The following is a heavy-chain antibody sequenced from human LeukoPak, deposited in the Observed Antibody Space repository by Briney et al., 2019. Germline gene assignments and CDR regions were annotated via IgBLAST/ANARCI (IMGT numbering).Heavy chain of an antibody. CDR2: ISAYNGNT. J-gene: IGHJ4*02. Sequence: ASVNVSCKASGYTFTSYGISWVRRAPGQGLEWMGWISAYNGNTNYAQKLQGRVTMTTDTSTSTAYMELRSLRSDDTAVYYCARGPPREDDFWSGYSLDYWGQGTLVTVSS. CDR3: ARGPPREDDFWSGYSLDY. D-gene: IGHD3-3*01. CDR1: GYTFTSYG. V-gene: IGHV1-18*01.